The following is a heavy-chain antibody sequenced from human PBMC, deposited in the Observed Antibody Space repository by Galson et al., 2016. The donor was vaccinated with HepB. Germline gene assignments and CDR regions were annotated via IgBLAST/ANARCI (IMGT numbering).Heavy chain of an antibody. CDR2: ISVNNGNT. J-gene: IGHJ5*02. D-gene: IGHD5-24*01. CDR3: ARAYDNYGVEYFYGLDP. CDR1: GYTFMTYG. Sequence: SVKVSCKASGYTFMTYGISWVRQAPGQGLEWMGRISVNNGNTNYAQKFQGRVFMTTDTATSTAYLEVRGLRSDDTAVYYCARAYDNYGVEYFYGLDPWGQGTLVTVSS. V-gene: IGHV1-18*01.